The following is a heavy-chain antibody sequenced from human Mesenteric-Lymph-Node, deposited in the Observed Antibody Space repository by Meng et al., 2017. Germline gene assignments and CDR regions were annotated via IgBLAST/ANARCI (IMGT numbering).Heavy chain of an antibody. CDR2: IKQDGSEK. J-gene: IGHJ3*01. D-gene: IGHD1-26*01. CDR3: AIELSGDGFDL. CDR1: GFTFSSYS. V-gene: IGHV3-7*01. Sequence: GESLKISCAASGFTFSSYSMNWVRQAPGKGLEWVAMIKQDGSEKYYVDSVKGRFTISRDNANNSHYLQMNSLRAEDTAVYYCAIELSGDGFDLWGQGTMVTVSS.